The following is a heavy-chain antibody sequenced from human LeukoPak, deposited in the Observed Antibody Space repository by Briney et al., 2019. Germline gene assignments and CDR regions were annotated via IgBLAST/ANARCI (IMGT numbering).Heavy chain of an antibody. CDR1: GFTFSSYG. J-gene: IGHJ4*02. D-gene: IGHD4-17*01. Sequence: GGSLRLSCAASGFTFSSYGMSWVRQAPGKGLEWVSAISGSGGSTYYADSVKGRFTISRDNAKNSLYLQMNSLRAEDTAVYYCARGSRAMGDYVMDYWGQGTLVTVSS. CDR2: ISGSGGST. V-gene: IGHV3-23*01. CDR3: ARGSRAMGDYVMDY.